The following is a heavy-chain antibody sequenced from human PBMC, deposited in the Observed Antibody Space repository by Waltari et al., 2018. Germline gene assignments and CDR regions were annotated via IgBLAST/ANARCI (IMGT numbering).Heavy chain of an antibody. CDR1: GFTFDDYA. D-gene: IGHD3-9*01. J-gene: IGHJ4*02. V-gene: IGHV3-9*03. CDR3: AKAQGAIYGGFDY. Sequence: EVQLVESGGGLVQPGRSLRLSCAASGFTFDDYAMHWVRQAPGKVLEWVSGISWNSGSIGYADSVKGRFTISRDNAKNSLYLQMNSLRAEDMALYYCAKAQGAIYGGFDYWGQGTLVTVSS. CDR2: ISWNSGSI.